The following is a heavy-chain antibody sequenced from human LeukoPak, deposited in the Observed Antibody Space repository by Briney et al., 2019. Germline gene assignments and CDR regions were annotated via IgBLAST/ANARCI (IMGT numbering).Heavy chain of an antibody. V-gene: IGHV4-34*01. D-gene: IGHD3-9*01. J-gene: IGHJ4*02. CDR3: AKVLRYFDWLDPRGSKSGYYFDY. Sequence: SETLSLTCAVYGGSFSGYYWSWIRQPPGKGLEWIGEINHSGSTNYNPSLKSRVTISVDTSKNQFSLKLSSVTAEDTAVYYCAKVLRYFDWLDPRGSKSGYYFDYWGQGTLVTVSS. CDR1: GGSFSGYY. CDR2: INHSGST.